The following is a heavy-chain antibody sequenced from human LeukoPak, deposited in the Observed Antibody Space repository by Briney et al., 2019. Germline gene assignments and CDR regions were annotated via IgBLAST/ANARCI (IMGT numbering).Heavy chain of an antibody. CDR3: ARDSPIDY. CDR2: ISSSSSTI. V-gene: IGHV3-48*01. CDR1: GFTFSDYY. J-gene: IGHJ4*02. Sequence: GGSLRLSCAASGFTFSDYYMNWVRQAPGKGLEWVSYISSSSSTIYYADSVKGRFTISRDNSKNTLYLQMNSLRAEDTAVYYCARDSPIDYWGQGTLVTVSS.